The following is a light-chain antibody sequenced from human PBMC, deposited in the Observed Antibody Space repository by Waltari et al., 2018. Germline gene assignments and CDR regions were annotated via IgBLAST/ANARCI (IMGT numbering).Light chain of an antibody. J-gene: IGKJ1*01. V-gene: IGKV3-20*01. CDR3: QNHERLPAT. CDR2: SAS. Sequence: DIVLTQSPGTLSLSPGERATLSCRASQSVGRYLVWYQQKPGQAPRLLIYSASTRATGIPDRFIGSGSGTDFSLTISRLEPDFAVYYCQNHERLPATFGQGTKVEI. CDR1: QSVGRY.